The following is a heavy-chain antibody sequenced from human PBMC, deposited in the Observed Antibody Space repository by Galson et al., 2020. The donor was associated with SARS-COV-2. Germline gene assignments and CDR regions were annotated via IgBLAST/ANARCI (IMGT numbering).Heavy chain of an antibody. Sequence: GESLKISCAASGFTFSSYAMHWVRQAPGKGLEWVAVISYDGSNKYYADSVKGRFTISRDNSKNTLYLQMNSLRAEDTAVYYCARSFKESLLWFGDYFDYWGQGTLVTVSS. CDR2: ISYDGSNK. D-gene: IGHD3-10*01. CDR1: GFTFSSYA. J-gene: IGHJ4*02. CDR3: ARSFKESLLWFGDYFDY. V-gene: IGHV3-30-3*01.